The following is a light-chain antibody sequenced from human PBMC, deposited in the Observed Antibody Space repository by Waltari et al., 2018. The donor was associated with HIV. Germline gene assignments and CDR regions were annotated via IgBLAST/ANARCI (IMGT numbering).Light chain of an antibody. Sequence: SNELTQPPSVSVSPGQTARITCSGDALANHYTYWFQQKPGQTPLLGINKDTEGHAAIPERFCGSRSGETVKLTISGVQAEDEADYSCRSVGSSGSWVFGGGTKLTVL. CDR1: ALANHY. CDR2: KDT. V-gene: IGLV3-25*03. CDR3: RSVGSSGSWV. J-gene: IGLJ3*02.